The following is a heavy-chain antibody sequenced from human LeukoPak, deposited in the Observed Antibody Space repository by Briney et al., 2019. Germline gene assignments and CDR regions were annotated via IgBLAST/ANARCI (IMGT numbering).Heavy chain of an antibody. CDR1: GGSISSTNYY. CDR3: STQYYDSSGYYLVR. Sequence: PSETLSLTCTVSGGSISSTNYYWDWIRQPPGKGLEWIGSIYYSGSTYYNPSLKSRLTISVDTSKNQFSLRLSSVTAADTAVYYCSTQYYDSSGYYLVRWGQGTLLTVSS. D-gene: IGHD3-22*01. V-gene: IGHV4-39*01. J-gene: IGHJ4*02. CDR2: IYYSGST.